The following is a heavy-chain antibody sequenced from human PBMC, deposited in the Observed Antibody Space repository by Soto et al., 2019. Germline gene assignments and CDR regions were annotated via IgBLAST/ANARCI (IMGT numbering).Heavy chain of an antibody. CDR1: GASISSRDYY. V-gene: IGHV4-39*01. CDR2: IDYNGVT. J-gene: IGHJ4*02. D-gene: IGHD2-8*01. CDR3: GRVMIGTSRYPDSDY. Sequence: SETLSVTCTVSGASISSRDYYWGWIRQTPGKGLEWIGNIDYNGVTYYNPSLKSRVTVSKDTSKNQFSLKVASVTAADTAIYYCGRVMIGTSRYPDSDYRGQGTQVTVSS.